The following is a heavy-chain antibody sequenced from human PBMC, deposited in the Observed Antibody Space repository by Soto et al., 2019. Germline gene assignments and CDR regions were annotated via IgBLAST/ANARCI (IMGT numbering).Heavy chain of an antibody. CDR3: AKVVEVIAHPPYYYGMDV. V-gene: IGHV3-30*18. J-gene: IGHJ6*02. CDR2: ISYDGSNK. CDR1: GFTFSSYG. D-gene: IGHD3-22*01. Sequence: GGSLRLSCAASGFTFSSYGMHWVRQAPGKGLEWVAVISYDGSNKYYADSVKGRFTISRDNSKNTLYLQMNSLRAEDTAVYYCAKVVEVIAHPPYYYGMDVWGQGTTVTVSS.